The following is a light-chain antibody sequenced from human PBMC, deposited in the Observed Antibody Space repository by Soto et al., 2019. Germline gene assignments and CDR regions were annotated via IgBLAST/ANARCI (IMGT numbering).Light chain of an antibody. CDR1: QSIITY. V-gene: IGKV1-39*01. CDR2: SAS. J-gene: IGKJ2*01. CDR3: QQSYSTPKT. Sequence: DMQMTQSPSFLSASVGDRVTITCRASQSIITYLNWFQQKPGKAPKLLIYSASNLQSGVPSRFSGGGSGTDFTLTISGLQPEDSATYYCQQSYSTPKTFGQGTKLEIK.